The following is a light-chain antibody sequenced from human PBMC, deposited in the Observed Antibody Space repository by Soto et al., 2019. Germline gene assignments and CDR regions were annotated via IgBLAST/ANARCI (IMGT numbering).Light chain of an antibody. CDR3: QQYGSSPRT. J-gene: IGKJ1*01. Sequence: ETVMTQSPSTLSGSPGERATLSCSASQSVSSSYLAWYQQKPGQAPRLLIYGASSRATGIPDRFSGSGSGTDFTLTISRLEPEDFAVYYCQQYGSSPRTFGQGTKVDIK. V-gene: IGKV3-20*01. CDR1: QSVSSSY. CDR2: GAS.